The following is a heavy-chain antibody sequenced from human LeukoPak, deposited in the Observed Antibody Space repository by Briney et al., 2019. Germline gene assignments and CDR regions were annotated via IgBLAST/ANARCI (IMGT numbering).Heavy chain of an antibody. V-gene: IGHV4-34*01. J-gene: IGHJ4*02. CDR2: INHSGST. Sequence: PSETLSLTCAVCGGSFSGYYWSWIRQPPGKGLEWIGEINHSGSTNYNPSLKSRVTISVDTSKNQFSLKLSSVTAADTAVYYCAREGMSYYDSSGYESWGQGTLVTVSS. CDR3: AREGMSYYDSSGYES. CDR1: GGSFSGYY. D-gene: IGHD3-22*01.